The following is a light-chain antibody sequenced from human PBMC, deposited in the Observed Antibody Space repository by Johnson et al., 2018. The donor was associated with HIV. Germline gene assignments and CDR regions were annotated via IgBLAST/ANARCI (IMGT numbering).Light chain of an antibody. CDR3: GTWDGSLRVVV. Sequence: QSVLTQPPSVSAAPGQKVTISCSGSSSNIGNNYVSWYQQLPGTAPKLLIYDNNKRPSGIPDRFSASKSGTSATLGITGLQTGDEADYYCGTWDGSLRVVVFGAGTKVTVL. CDR1: SSNIGNNY. CDR2: DNN. V-gene: IGLV1-51*01. J-gene: IGLJ1*01.